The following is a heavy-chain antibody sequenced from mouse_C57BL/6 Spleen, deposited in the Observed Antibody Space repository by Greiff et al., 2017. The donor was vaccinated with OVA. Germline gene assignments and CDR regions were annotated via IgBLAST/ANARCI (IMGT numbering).Heavy chain of an antibody. J-gene: IGHJ2*01. D-gene: IGHD3-2*02. CDR1: GFSFNTYA. CDR3: VRDSSGFDY. V-gene: IGHV10-1*01. CDR2: IRSKSNNYAT. Sequence: EVKLVESGGGLVQPKGSLKLSCAASGFSFNTYAMNWVRQAPGKGLEWVARIRSKSNNYATYYADSVKDRFTISRDDSESMLYLQLNNLKTEDTAMYYCVRDSSGFDYWGQGTTLTVSS.